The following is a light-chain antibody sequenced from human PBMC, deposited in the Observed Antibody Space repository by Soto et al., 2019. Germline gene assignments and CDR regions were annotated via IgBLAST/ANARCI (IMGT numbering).Light chain of an antibody. V-gene: IGLV1-47*01. J-gene: IGLJ2*01. CDR3: ATWDDSLSGPV. CDR2: ENN. Sequence: QSVLRQPPSASGTPGLSVTISCSGSTSNIGSSSVYWYQQLPGTAPKVFIYENNRRPSGVPDRFSGSKSGTSASLAISGLRSEDEADYYCATWDDSLSGPVFGGGTKVTVL. CDR1: TSNIGSSS.